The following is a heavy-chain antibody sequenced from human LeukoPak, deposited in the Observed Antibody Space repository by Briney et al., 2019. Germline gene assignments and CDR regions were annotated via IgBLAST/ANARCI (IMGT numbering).Heavy chain of an antibody. CDR2: IYDRGST. Sequence: SETLSLTCTVSGGSISSYYWSWIRQPPGKGLEWIGNIYDRGSTKYNPSLKSRVTISVDASKNQFSLRLSSVTAADTAVYYCARGRTFDNWGQGTLVTVSS. V-gene: IGHV4-59*01. J-gene: IGHJ4*02. CDR1: GGSISSYY. CDR3: ARGRTFDN.